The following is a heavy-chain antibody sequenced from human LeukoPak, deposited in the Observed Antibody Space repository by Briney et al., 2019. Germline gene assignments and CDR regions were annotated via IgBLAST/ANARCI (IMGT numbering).Heavy chain of an antibody. Sequence: GGSLRLSCAAPGFTFSDDYMGWIRQAPGRGLGRVSYISTSGNSIDYADSVKGRFTIARDIAKNSLYLQMSSLRAEDTAVSYCARASPWMVRGVFDYWGQGTLVTVSS. CDR1: GFTFSDDY. CDR2: ISTSGNSI. CDR3: ARASPWMVRGVFDY. V-gene: IGHV3-11*04. D-gene: IGHD3-10*01. J-gene: IGHJ4*02.